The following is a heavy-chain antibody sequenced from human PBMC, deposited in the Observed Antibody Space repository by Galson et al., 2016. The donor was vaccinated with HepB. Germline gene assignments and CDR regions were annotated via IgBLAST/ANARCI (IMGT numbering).Heavy chain of an antibody. CDR2: MSGSGDDT. Sequence: SLRLSCAASGFTFAGYAMSWVRQAPGKGLEWVSAMSGSGDDTYYADPVLGRFPISRDNFRNTLYLQMNSLRVEDTAVYYCAKDLGTRGNYYYYVMDVWGQGTTVTVSS. V-gene: IGHV3-23*01. CDR3: AKDLGTRGNYYYYVMDV. CDR1: GFTFAGYA. D-gene: IGHD2-15*01. J-gene: IGHJ6*02.